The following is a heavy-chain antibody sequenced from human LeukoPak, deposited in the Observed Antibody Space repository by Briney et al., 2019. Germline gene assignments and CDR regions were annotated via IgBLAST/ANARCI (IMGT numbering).Heavy chain of an antibody. CDR2: INPNSGGT. J-gene: IGHJ4*02. CDR3: ARALPVFSSGWFVYFDY. V-gene: IGHV1-2*02. D-gene: IGHD6-19*01. CDR1: GYTFTGYY. Sequence: ASVKVSCKASGYTFTGYYMHWVRQAPGRGLEWMGWINPNSGGTNYAQKFQGRVTMTRDTSISTAYMELSRLRSDDTAVYYCARALPVFSSGWFVYFDYWGQGTLVTVSS.